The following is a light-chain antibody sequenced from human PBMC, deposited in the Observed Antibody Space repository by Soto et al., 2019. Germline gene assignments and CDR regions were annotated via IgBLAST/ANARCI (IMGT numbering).Light chain of an antibody. Sequence: QSALTQPASVSGSPGQSITISCTGTSSDVGGYNYVSWYQQHPGKAPKLMIYEVSNRPSGVSNRFSGSKSGNTASLTISGLQAEYEAEYYCSSYTSSSPYVFGTGTKVTVL. CDR2: EVS. V-gene: IGLV2-14*01. J-gene: IGLJ1*01. CDR1: SSDVGGYNY. CDR3: SSYTSSSPYV.